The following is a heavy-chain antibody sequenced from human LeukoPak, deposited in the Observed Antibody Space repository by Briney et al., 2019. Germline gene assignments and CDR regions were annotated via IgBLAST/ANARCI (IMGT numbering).Heavy chain of an antibody. CDR1: GFTFSSDG. V-gene: IGHV3-30*02. CDR3: AKDNYDYGDYDGGDY. CDR2: IRYDGSNK. D-gene: IGHD4-17*01. Sequence: GGSLRLSCAASGFTFSSDGMHWVRQASGQGLEWVAFIRYDGSNKYYADSVKGRFTISRDNSKNTLYLQMNSLRAEDTAVYYCAKDNYDYGDYDGGDYWGQGTLVTVSS. J-gene: IGHJ4*02.